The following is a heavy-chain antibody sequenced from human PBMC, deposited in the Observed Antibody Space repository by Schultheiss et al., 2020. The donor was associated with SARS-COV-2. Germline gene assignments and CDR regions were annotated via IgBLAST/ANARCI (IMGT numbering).Heavy chain of an antibody. CDR2: IYYSGST. Sequence: SETLSLTCTVSGGSISSYYWSWIRQPAGKGLEWIGYIYYSGSTNYNPSLKSRVTISVDTSKNQFSLKLSSVTAADTAVYYCARDRGAGGYFDLWGRGTLVTVSS. J-gene: IGHJ2*01. D-gene: IGHD3-10*01. CDR1: GGSISSYY. V-gene: IGHV4-59*12. CDR3: ARDRGAGGYFDL.